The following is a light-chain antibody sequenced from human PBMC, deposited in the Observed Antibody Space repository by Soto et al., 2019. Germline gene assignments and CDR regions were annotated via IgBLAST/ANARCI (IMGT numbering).Light chain of an antibody. CDR3: HQYNSHQWK. V-gene: IGKV1-5*01. J-gene: IGKJ1*01. Sequence: DIDVTQSPATLSASLGYRVTITCRASQSISSWLAWYQQKPGKAPKLLIYDASSLESGVPSRFSGSGSRTEFTLTISRTHPDDFETHYRHQYNSHQWKFRQGTKLDIK. CDR2: DAS. CDR1: QSISSW.